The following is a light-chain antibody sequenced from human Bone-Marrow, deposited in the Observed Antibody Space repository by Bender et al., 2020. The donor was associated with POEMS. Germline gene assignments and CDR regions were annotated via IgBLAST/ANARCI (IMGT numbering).Light chain of an antibody. Sequence: QSALTQPPSASGSPGQSVTISCTGTSSDVGSYNLVSWYHQHPGKAPKLMIYEGSKRPSGVSNRFSGSKSGNTASLTISGLQAEDEGDYYCQSYDNSLGGWVFGGGTKLTVL. CDR2: EGS. CDR3: QSYDNSLGGWV. J-gene: IGLJ3*02. CDR1: SSDVGSYNL. V-gene: IGLV2-23*01.